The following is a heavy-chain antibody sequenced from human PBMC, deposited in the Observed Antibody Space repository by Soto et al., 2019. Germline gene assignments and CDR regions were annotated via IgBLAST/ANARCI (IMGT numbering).Heavy chain of an antibody. CDR1: GLTVSGKKY. Sequence: DVQLVASGGGLIQPGGSLRLSCVASGLTVSGKKYVAWVRQAPGKVPEWVSGVYDLDVTYYADSVRGRFTTSIGNSRTTVWLQMRDLRPEDTGLYFCATWHLREHAYDIWGRGTMVTVSS. D-gene: IGHD5-12*01. CDR2: VYDLDVT. V-gene: IGHV3-53*01. CDR3: ATWHLREHAYDI. J-gene: IGHJ3*02.